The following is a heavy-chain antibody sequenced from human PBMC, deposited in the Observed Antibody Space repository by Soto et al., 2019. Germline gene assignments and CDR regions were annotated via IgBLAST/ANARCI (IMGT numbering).Heavy chain of an antibody. J-gene: IGHJ4*02. CDR1: GFTFSNAW. V-gene: IGHV3-15*01. CDR2: IKSKTDGGTT. D-gene: IGHD2-15*01. Sequence: PGGSLRLSCAASGFTFSNAWMSWVRQAPGKGLEWVGRIKSKTDGGTTDYAAPVKGRFTISRDDSKNTLYLQMNSLKTEDTAVYYCTTSPIVVVVAAAPRDYWGQGTLVTVSS. CDR3: TTSPIVVVVAAAPRDY.